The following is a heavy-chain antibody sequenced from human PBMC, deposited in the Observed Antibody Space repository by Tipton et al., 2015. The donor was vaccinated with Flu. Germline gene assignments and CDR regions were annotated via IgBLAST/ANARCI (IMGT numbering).Heavy chain of an antibody. J-gene: IGHJ1*01. CDR2: IYSRGGT. CDR1: GGSIRSSTDF. CDR3: ARAGDYGGELHFQN. D-gene: IGHD4-23*01. V-gene: IGHV4-39*07. Sequence: TLSLTCTVSGGSIRSSTDFWAWIRQPPGKGLEWIGSIYSRGGTYYNPSLKSRVIISVDTSKNQLSLNLRSVTAADTAVYYCARAGDYGGELHFQNWGQGTLITVSS.